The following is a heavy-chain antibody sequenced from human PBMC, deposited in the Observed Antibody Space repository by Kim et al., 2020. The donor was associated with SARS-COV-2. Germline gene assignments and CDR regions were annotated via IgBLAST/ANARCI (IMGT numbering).Heavy chain of an antibody. V-gene: IGHV4-28*01. Sequence: SETLSLTCAVSGFFIGSDNWWGWVRQSPGKGLEWVGYIFYTGDTYYNPSLKSRVTMSVDTSKNEFSLKLSSVTADDTAAYYCARSSGRSLVYYFDYWGQG. CDR3: ARSSGRSLVYYFDY. D-gene: IGHD1-26*01. CDR1: GFFIGSDNW. J-gene: IGHJ4*02. CDR2: IFYTGDT.